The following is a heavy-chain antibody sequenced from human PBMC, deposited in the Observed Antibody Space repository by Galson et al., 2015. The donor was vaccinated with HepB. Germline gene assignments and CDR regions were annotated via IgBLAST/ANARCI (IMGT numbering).Heavy chain of an antibody. CDR3: ARAKALLWGTKASNWFDS. CDR1: GFTFSNYY. Sequence: SLRLSCAASGFTFSNYYMHWVRQGPGKGLVWVARIDSDGSSKAYADSVKGRFTISRDNGKNTLYLQMNSLRVDDTAVYYCARAKALLWGTKASNWFDSWGQGTLVTVSS. V-gene: IGHV3-74*03. CDR2: IDSDGSSK. J-gene: IGHJ5*01. D-gene: IGHD1-1*01.